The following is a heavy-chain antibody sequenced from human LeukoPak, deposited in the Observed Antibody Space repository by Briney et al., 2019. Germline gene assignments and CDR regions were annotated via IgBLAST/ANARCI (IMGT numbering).Heavy chain of an antibody. V-gene: IGHV3-74*01. CDR3: GTLGVMWEIDY. CDR1: GFTVSRFW. D-gene: IGHD1-26*01. Sequence: PGGALRLSRAEAGFTVSRFWMFWGRQAPGKGPGWVSRISSDGTTTNYANSVKGRFAISRDNTKSTLYLEMNSLRAEDTAVYYCGTLGVMWEIDYWGQGTLVTVSS. CDR2: ISSDGTTT. J-gene: IGHJ4*02.